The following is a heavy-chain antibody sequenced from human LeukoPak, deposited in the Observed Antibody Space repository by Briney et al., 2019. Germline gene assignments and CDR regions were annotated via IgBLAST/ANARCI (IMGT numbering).Heavy chain of an antibody. J-gene: IGHJ4*02. CDR2: ISADGGST. Sequence: GGSLRLSCTASGFTLSHYEVNWVRQAPGKGLEWVSLISADGGSTFSADSVKGRFSISRDNGKNSLYLQMNSLRSEDTAMYYCAKESGKFDYWGQGTLVAVSS. V-gene: IGHV3-43*02. CDR1: GFTLSHYE. CDR3: AKESGKFDY.